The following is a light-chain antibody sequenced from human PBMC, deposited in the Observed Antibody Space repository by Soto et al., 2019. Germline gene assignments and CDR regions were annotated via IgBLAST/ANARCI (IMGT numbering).Light chain of an antibody. J-gene: IGKJ1*01. V-gene: IGKV3-20*01. CDR2: RAS. Sequence: EIVLTQSPGTLSLSPGERATLSCRASQSVSSDYLAWYQQKPGQTPKVLIYRASSRATGIPDRFSGSGSGTDFTLTISRLEPEDFAVYYCQQYETSLGLTFGQGTKVDIK. CDR3: QQYETSLGLT. CDR1: QSVSSDY.